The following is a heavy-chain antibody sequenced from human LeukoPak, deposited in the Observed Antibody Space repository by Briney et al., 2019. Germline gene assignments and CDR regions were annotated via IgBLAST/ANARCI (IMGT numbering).Heavy chain of an antibody. Sequence: GGSLRLSCAASGFTFSSYAMHWVRQAPGKGLEWVAVISYDGSNKYYADSVKGRFTISRDNSKNTLYLQMNSLRAEDTAVYYCATRSGYSSGPYYFDYWGQGTLVTVSS. J-gene: IGHJ4*02. CDR3: ATRSGYSSGPYYFDY. D-gene: IGHD6-19*01. CDR2: ISYDGSNK. CDR1: GFTFSSYA. V-gene: IGHV3-30-3*01.